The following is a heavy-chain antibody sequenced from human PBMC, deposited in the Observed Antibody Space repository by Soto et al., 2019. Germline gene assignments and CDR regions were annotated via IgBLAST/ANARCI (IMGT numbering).Heavy chain of an antibody. CDR2: IYWNDDK. D-gene: IGHD7-27*01. CDR3: AHRPNWGINGLGA. CDR1: GFSLNTGGGG. V-gene: IGHV2-5*01. J-gene: IGHJ6*02. Sequence: QITLKESGPTRVKPTQTLTLTCTLSGFSLNTGGGGVVWIRQPPGKALEWLALIYWNDDKRYSPSLKNRLTITQDTSRNQVVLTMTNMAPDDTGTYYCAHRPNWGINGLGACGQGTTVTVSS.